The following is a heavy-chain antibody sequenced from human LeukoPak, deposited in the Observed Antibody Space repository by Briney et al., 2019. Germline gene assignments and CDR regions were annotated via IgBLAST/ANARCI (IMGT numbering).Heavy chain of an antibody. Sequence: GGSLRLSCAASGFTFSSHAMSWVRQAPGKGLEWVSTITGSGGSTYYADSVKGRFTISTDNSRNTLYLTMNSLRSEDTAVYYCAKHGVDCSGSSCDSGEFFDYWGQGTLVTVSS. J-gene: IGHJ4*02. CDR1: GFTFSSHA. D-gene: IGHD2-15*01. CDR2: ITGSGGST. CDR3: AKHGVDCSGSSCDSGEFFDY. V-gene: IGHV3-23*01.